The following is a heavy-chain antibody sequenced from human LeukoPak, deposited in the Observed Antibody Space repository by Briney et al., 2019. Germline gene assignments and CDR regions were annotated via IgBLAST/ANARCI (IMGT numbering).Heavy chain of an antibody. D-gene: IGHD5-12*01. CDR2: INSDGSRT. V-gene: IGHV3-74*01. CDR3: ARLGFRWLQYYFDY. Sequence: GGSLRLSCAASGFTFSSYWMHWVRQAPGKGLVWVSRINSDGSRTSYVDPVKGRFTISRDNAKNTLYLQMNSLRAEDTAVYYCARLGFRWLQYYFDYWGQGTLVTVSS. J-gene: IGHJ4*02. CDR1: GFTFSSYW.